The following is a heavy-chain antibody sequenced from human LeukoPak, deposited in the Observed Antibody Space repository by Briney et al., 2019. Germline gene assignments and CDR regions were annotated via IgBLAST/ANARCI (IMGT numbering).Heavy chain of an antibody. J-gene: IGHJ4*02. Sequence: GASVKVSCKASGYTFTSYAMHWVRQAPGQRLEWMGWINAGNGNTKYSQEFQGRVSMTSDMSTSTFYMELSSLRSEDTAVFYCARAAYGSGYFDYWGQGTLVTVSS. CDR3: ARAAYGSGYFDY. D-gene: IGHD6-19*01. CDR2: INAGNGNT. V-gene: IGHV1-3*03. CDR1: GYTFTSYA.